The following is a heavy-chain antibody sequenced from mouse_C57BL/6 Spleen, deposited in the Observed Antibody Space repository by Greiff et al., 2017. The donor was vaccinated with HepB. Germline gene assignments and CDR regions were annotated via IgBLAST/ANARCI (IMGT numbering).Heavy chain of an antibody. V-gene: IGHV5-9*01. CDR1: GFTFSSYT. Sequence: EVKLMESGGGLVKPGGSLKLSCAASGFTFSSYTMSWVRQTPEKRLEWVATISGGGGNTYYPDSVKGRFTISRDNAKNTLYLQMSSLRSEDTALYYCARAGLWYPFDYWGQGTTLTVSS. D-gene: IGHD2-1*01. CDR2: ISGGGGNT. J-gene: IGHJ2*01. CDR3: ARAGLWYPFDY.